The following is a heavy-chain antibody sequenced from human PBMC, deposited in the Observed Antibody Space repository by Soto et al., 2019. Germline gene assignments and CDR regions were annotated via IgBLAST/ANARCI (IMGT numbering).Heavy chain of an antibody. CDR3: AKTTDGWFSAFEI. V-gene: IGHV3-23*01. Sequence: EVQLLESGGGLVQPGGSLRLSCAASGFNFSSYAMSWVRQAPGKGLEWVSAISGSGTTAYYADSVKGRFTFSRDNSKNTMYLQMNSLRAEDTAVYYCAKTTDGWFSAFEIWGQGTMVIVS. J-gene: IGHJ3*02. CDR1: GFNFSSYA. D-gene: IGHD6-19*01. CDR2: ISGSGTTA.